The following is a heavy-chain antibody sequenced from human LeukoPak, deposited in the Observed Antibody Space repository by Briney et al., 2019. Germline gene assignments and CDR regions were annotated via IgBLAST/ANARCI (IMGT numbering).Heavy chain of an antibody. V-gene: IGHV3-7*03. CDR1: GFTFSNYW. J-gene: IGHJ4*02. CDR2: IKQDGSEK. D-gene: IGHD1-14*01. CDR3: ARLRTFDY. Sequence: PGGSLRLSCAASGFTFSNYWMSCVPHAPGKGLEWVANIKQDGSEKYYVGSVKGRFTISRDNADNSLYLQMNSLRAEDTAVYYCARLRTFDYWGQGTLVTVSS.